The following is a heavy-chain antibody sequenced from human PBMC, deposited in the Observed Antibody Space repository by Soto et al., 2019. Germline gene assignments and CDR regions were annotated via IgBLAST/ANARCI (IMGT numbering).Heavy chain of an antibody. V-gene: IGHV3-30*18. CDR2: ISCAGSYK. CDR3: ANDNVLLWFGVLSPVPQPTGAFDI. J-gene: IGHJ3*02. Sequence: QVQMVESGGGEVQPGRSLSLSCAASGFTFSSYGMHWFRQATGKGLEWVAVISCAGSYKYYADSVKGRFTISRDNSKNTLYLDMNSLRAEDTAVYYCANDNVLLWFGVLSPVPQPTGAFDIWGQGTMVTVST. D-gene: IGHD3-10*01. CDR1: GFTFSSYG.